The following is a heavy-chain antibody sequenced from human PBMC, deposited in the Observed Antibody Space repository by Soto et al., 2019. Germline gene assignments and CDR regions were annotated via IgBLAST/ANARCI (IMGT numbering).Heavy chain of an antibody. V-gene: IGHV4-30-4*01. Sequence: SETLSLTCTVSGVSISSADYYWSWIRQTPGKGLEWIGHIFYSGTTYYNPSPKSRLTISVDTSKNHFSLRLTSVTAADTAVYYCARDLWVEPELYYYGMDVWGQGTTVTVSS. J-gene: IGHJ6*02. D-gene: IGHD1-1*01. CDR1: GVSISSADYY. CDR2: IFYSGTT. CDR3: ARDLWVEPELYYYGMDV.